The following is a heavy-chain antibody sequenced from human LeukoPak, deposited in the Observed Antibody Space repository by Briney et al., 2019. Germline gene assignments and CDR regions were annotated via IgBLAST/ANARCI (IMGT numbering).Heavy chain of an antibody. CDR3: ASSGYCSGGSCP. D-gene: IGHD2-15*01. V-gene: IGHV3-74*01. Sequence: QSGGSLRLSCAASGFTFSGYWMHWVRQAPGKGLVWVSRINSDGSTTSYADSVKGRFTISRDNAKSTLYLQMNSLRAEDTAVYYCASSGYCSGGSCPWGQGTLVTVSS. CDR2: INSDGSTT. CDR1: GFTFSGYW. J-gene: IGHJ5*02.